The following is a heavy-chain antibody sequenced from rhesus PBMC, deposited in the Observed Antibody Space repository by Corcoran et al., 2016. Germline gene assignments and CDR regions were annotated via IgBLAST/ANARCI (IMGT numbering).Heavy chain of an antibody. D-gene: IGHD3-9*01. CDR2: TKCNSGST. CDR1: GGSFSSYW. V-gene: IGHV4-80*01. Sequence: QVQLQESGPGLVKPSETLSLTCAVSGGSFSSYWWSWIRQPPGKGLEWIGDTKCNSGSTNYNPSLKSRVTSSKDASKNLFSLKLSSVTAADTAVYYCARYDEYGLDSWSQGVVVTVSS. J-gene: IGHJ6*01. CDR3: ARYDEYGLDS.